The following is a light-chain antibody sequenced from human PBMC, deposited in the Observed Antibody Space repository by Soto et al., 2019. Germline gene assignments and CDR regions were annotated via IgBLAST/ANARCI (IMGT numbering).Light chain of an antibody. J-gene: IGLJ3*02. Sequence: HSVLTQPPSVSAAPGQKVTISCSGSSSNLGNNDVAWYQHVPGTAPKLLIFDNDRRPSEIPDRFSGSKSGTSATLGITGLQTGDEADYYCGTWDSSLSAGVFGGGTKLTVL. V-gene: IGLV1-51*01. CDR2: DND. CDR3: GTWDSSLSAGV. CDR1: SSNLGNND.